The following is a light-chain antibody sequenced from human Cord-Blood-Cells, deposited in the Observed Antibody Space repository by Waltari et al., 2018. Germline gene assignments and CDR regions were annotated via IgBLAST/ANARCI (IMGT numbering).Light chain of an antibody. CDR1: RSVLYSSNNKNY. CDR3: QQYYSTPPA. Sequence: DLVLTQSPDFLAVSMGERATIHCKSSRSVLYSSNNKNYLAWYQQKPGQPPKLLIYWASTRESGVPDRFSGSGSGTDFTLTISSLQAEDVAVYYCQQYYSTPPAFGGGTKVEIK. J-gene: IGKJ4*01. CDR2: WAS. V-gene: IGKV4-1*01.